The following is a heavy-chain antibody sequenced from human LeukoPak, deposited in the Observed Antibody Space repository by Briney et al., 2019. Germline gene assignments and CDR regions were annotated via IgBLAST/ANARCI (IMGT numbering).Heavy chain of an antibody. CDR2: INHSGST. CDR1: GGSFSGYY. V-gene: IGHV4-34*01. Sequence: SETLSLTCAVYGGSFSGYYWSLIRQPPGKGLEWIGEINHSGSTNYNPSLKSRVTISVDTSKNQFSLKLSSVTAADTAVYYCARDRTKIKFQHWGQGTLVTVSS. J-gene: IGHJ1*01. CDR3: ARDRTKIKFQH. D-gene: IGHD5-24*01.